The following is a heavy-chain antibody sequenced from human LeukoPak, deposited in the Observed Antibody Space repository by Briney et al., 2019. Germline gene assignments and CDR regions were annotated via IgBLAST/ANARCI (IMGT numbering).Heavy chain of an antibody. CDR3: ARQRLTYYVILTGYPRGGFDP. V-gene: IGHV4-39*01. J-gene: IGHJ5*02. Sequence: PSETLSLTCTVSGGSISSSSYYWGWIRQPPGKGLEWIGSIYYSGSTYYNPSLKSRVTISVDTSKNQFSLKLSSVTAADTAVYYCARQRLTYYVILTGYPRGGFDPWGQGTLVTVSS. CDR1: GGSISSSSYY. CDR2: IYYSGST. D-gene: IGHD3-9*01.